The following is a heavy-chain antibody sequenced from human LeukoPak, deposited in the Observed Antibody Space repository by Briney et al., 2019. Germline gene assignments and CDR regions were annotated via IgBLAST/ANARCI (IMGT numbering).Heavy chain of an antibody. CDR1: GFTLSHAW. Sequence: GGSLRLSCAASGFTLSHAWMSWVRQAPGKGLEWVGHIKSKTDGGTTDYAAPVKGRFTISRDDSENTLYLQMNSLKTEDTAVYYCTTEDFPRYYYVSASRNDYWGQGTLVTVSS. CDR3: TTEDFPRYYYVSASRNDY. J-gene: IGHJ4*02. V-gene: IGHV3-15*01. CDR2: IKSKTDGGTT. D-gene: IGHD3-10*01.